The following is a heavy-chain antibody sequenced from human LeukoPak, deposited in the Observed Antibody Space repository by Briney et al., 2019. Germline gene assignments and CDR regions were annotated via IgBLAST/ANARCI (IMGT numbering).Heavy chain of an antibody. Sequence: SVKVSCKASGGTFSSYAISWVRQAPGQGLEWMGGIIPIFGTANYAQKFQGRVTITADESTSTAYMELSSLRSEDTAVYYCAREYPNLHGVGYWGQGTLVTVSS. CDR2: IIPIFGTA. J-gene: IGHJ4*02. V-gene: IGHV1-69*13. D-gene: IGHD1-14*01. CDR3: AREYPNLHGVGY. CDR1: GGTFSSYA.